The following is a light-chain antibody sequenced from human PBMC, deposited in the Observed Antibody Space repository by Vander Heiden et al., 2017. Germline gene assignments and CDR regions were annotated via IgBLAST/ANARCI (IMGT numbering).Light chain of an antibody. CDR3: YSADSTNNYGV. J-gene: IGLJ3*02. V-gene: IGLV3-10*01. Sequence: SLELPQPPSVSVSPGQTALITCSGDVLTRNSAYWYQQKSGQAPVLVIHEDNNRPSGIADRFSGSRSGTLATLTISAAQVEDEADYYCYSADSTNNYGVFGGGTKVTVL. CDR1: VLTRNS. CDR2: EDN.